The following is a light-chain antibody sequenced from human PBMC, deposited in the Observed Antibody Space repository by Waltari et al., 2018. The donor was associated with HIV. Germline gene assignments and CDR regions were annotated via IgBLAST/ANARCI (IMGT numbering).Light chain of an antibody. CDR3: SSFTSGTTWV. CDR2: YVS. V-gene: IGLV2-14*03. J-gene: IGLJ3*02. CDR1: SSDIGGYDH. Sequence: QSDLTQPASGSRPPGPQFTITCTGTSSDIGGYDHVCWYQQHPARAPKLKIYYVSNRPSGVSDRFSGSKSGNTASLTISGLQTEDEADYYCSSFTSGTTWVFGGGTKVTVL.